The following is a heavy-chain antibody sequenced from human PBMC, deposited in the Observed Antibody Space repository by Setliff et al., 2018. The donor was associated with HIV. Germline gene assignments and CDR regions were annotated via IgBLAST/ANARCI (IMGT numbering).Heavy chain of an antibody. V-gene: IGHV4-34*01. D-gene: IGHD3-3*01. J-gene: IGHJ6*02. Sequence: NPSETLSLTCAVYGGSFSEYYWSWVRQPPGKGLEWLGEISHSGTTNYNPSLKSRLTILVDTSKTQFSLKLSSVTAADTAVYYCARDSPNANFGVVISDVWGQGTTVTVSS. CDR3: ARDSPNANFGVVISDV. CDR1: GGSFSEYY. CDR2: ISHSGTT.